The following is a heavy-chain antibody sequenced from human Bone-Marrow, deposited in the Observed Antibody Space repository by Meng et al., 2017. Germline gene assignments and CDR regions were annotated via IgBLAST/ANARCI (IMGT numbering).Heavy chain of an antibody. CDR3: ARGLWFGEFYRDY. V-gene: IGHV4-34*01. J-gene: IGHJ4*02. D-gene: IGHD3-10*01. Sequence: SQTRSLTGAVYGGSFSGYYWSWIRQPPGKGLEWIGEINHSGSTNYNPSLKSRVTISVDTSKNQFSLKLSSVTAADTAVYYCARGLWFGEFYRDYWGQGTLVTVSS. CDR1: GGSFSGYY. CDR2: INHSGST.